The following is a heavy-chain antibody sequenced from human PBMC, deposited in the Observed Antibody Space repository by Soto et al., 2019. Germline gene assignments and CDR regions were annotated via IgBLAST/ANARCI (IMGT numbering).Heavy chain of an antibody. D-gene: IGHD3-22*01. CDR1: GFTFSSYG. Sequence: QVQLVESGGGVVQPGRSLRLSCAASGFTFSSYGMHWVRQAPGKGLEWVAVIWYDGSNKYYADSVKGRFTISRDNSKNTLYLQMNSLRAEDTAVYYCARDFDPGIDYYYDRNPYFDYWGQGTLVTVSS. V-gene: IGHV3-33*01. CDR2: IWYDGSNK. J-gene: IGHJ4*02. CDR3: ARDFDPGIDYYYDRNPYFDY.